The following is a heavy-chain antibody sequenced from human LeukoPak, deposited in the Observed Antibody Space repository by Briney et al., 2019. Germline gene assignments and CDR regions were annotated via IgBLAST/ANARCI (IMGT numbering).Heavy chain of an antibody. CDR2: IYYSGST. CDR3: AREGASTRAGEYYFDY. V-gene: IGHV4-31*03. J-gene: IGHJ4*02. Sequence: PSQTLPLTCTVSGGSISSGGYYWSWIRQHPGKGLEWIGYIYYSGSTYYNPSLKSRVTISVDTSKNQFSLKLSSVTAADTAVYYCAREGASTRAGEYYFDYWGQGTLVTVSS. D-gene: IGHD7-27*01. CDR1: GGSISSGGYY.